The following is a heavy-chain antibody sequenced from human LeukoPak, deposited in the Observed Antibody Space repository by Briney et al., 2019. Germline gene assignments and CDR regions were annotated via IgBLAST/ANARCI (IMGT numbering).Heavy chain of an antibody. D-gene: IGHD1-26*01. CDR2: ISWNSGSI. V-gene: IGHV3-9*01. CDR1: GFTFDDYA. CDR3: AKDREGRSGSYLDY. J-gene: IGHJ4*02. Sequence: GRSLRLSCAASGFTFDDYAMHWVRQAPGKGLEWVPGISWNSGSIGYADSVKGRFTISRDNAKNSLYLQMNSLRAEDTALYYCAKDREGRSGSYLDYWGQGTLVTVSS.